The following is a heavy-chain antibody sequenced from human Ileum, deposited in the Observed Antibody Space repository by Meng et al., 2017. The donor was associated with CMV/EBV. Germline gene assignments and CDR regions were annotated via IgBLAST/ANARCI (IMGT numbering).Heavy chain of an antibody. CDR2: VYGADSST. J-gene: IGHJ4*02. Sequence: GESLKISWAASGFSFSSYAMTWVGQAPGKGLEWVSIVYGADSSTYYADSVKGRFTISRDNSKNMLSLEMNSKRAEDTAVDYCVKGLRGVDYWGQGTLVTVSS. V-gene: IGHV3-23*03. CDR3: VKGLRGVDY. CDR1: GFSFSSYA.